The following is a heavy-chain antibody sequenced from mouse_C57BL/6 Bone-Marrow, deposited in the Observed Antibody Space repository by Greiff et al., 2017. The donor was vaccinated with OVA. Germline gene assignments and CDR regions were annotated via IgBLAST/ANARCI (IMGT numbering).Heavy chain of an antibody. CDR1: GYTFTDYY. CDR3: ARRGTAQATSDY. CDR2: INPNNGGT. Sequence: VQLQQSGPELVKPGASVKISCKASGYTFTDYYMNWVKQSHGKSLEWIGDINPNNGGTSYNQKFKGKATLTVDKSSSTAYMELRRLTSEDSAVYYCARRGTAQATSDYWGQGTTLTVAS. J-gene: IGHJ2*01. D-gene: IGHD3-2*02. V-gene: IGHV1-26*01.